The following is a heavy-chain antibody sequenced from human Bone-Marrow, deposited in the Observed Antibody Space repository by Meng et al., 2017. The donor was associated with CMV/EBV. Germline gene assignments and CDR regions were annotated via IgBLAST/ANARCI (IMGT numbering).Heavy chain of an antibody. J-gene: IGHJ4*02. D-gene: IGHD2-2*01. CDR1: GGTFSSYA. CDR2: IIPILGIA. Sequence: SVKVSCKASGGTFSSYAISWVRQAPGQGLEWMGGIIPILGIANYAQKFQGRVTMTRDTSISTAYMELSRLRSDDTAVYYCARGTTSSLRALGYWGQGTLVTVSS. CDR3: ARGTTSSLRALGY. V-gene: IGHV1-69*10.